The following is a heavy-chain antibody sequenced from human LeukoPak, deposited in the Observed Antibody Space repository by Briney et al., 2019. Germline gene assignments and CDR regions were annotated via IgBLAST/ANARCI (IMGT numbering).Heavy chain of an antibody. CDR3: ARDVGITVADSFDP. J-gene: IGHJ5*02. D-gene: IGHD6-13*01. CDR2: IHIYRGNT. Sequence: GASVKVSCKASGYSSTIYGISWVRQAPGQGLECMGWIHIYRGNTNYAQKFQGRVTMTTDTSTSTVYMEVRGLRSDDTAMYYCARDVGITVADSFDPWGQGTLVTVSS. V-gene: IGHV1-18*01. CDR1: GYSSTIYG.